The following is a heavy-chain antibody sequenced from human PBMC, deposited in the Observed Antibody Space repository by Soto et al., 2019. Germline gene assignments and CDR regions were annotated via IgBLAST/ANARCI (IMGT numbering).Heavy chain of an antibody. CDR3: ARGLSSQYYDFWSGYYGVDY. J-gene: IGHJ4*02. CDR2: MNPNSGNT. CDR1: GYTFTSYD. D-gene: IGHD3-3*01. Sequence: ASVKVSCKASGYTFTSYDINWVRQATGQGLEWMGWMNPNSGNTGYAQKFQGRVTMTRNTSISTAYMELSSLRSEDTAVYYCARGLSSQYYDFWSGYYGVDYGGQGTLVTVSS. V-gene: IGHV1-8*01.